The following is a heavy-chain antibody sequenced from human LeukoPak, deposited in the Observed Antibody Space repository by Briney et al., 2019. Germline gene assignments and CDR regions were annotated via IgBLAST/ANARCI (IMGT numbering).Heavy chain of an antibody. CDR3: ARELSDSGYDKTFDY. Sequence: ASVTVSCKASGYTFTSYYMHWVRQAPGQGLEWMGIINPSGGSTSYAQKFQGRVTMTRDTSTSTVYMELSSLRSEDTAVYYCARELSDSGYDKTFDYWGQGTLVTVSS. J-gene: IGHJ4*02. V-gene: IGHV1-46*01. CDR1: GYTFTSYY. CDR2: INPSGGST. D-gene: IGHD5-12*01.